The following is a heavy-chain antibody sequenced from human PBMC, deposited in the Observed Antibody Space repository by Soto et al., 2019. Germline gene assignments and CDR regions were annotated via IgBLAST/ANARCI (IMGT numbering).Heavy chain of an antibody. D-gene: IGHD3-9*01. CDR2: IYYSGST. CDR1: GGSISSSSYY. J-gene: IGHJ6*02. V-gene: IGHV4-39*01. CDR3: ARHGLGLTLCMDV. Sequence: PSGTLSLTCTASGGSISSSSYYWGWIRQPPGKGLEWIGSIYYSGSTYYNPSLKSRVTISVDTSKNQFSLKLSSVTAADTAVYYCARHGLGLTLCMDVWGQGTTVTVSS.